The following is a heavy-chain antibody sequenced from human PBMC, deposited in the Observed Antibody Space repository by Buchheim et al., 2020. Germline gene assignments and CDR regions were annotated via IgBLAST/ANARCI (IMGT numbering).Heavy chain of an antibody. D-gene: IGHD1-26*01. CDR1: GYTFTSYH. Sequence: QVQLVQSGAEVKKPGTSVKVSCKASGYTFTSYHIHWVRQAPGQGLEWMGIFNPTGGSTSYAQKFQGRVTVTRDTSTSTVYMELSSLRSEDTAVYCCARRTVGANGYFDLWGRGTL. J-gene: IGHJ2*01. CDR3: ARRTVGANGYFDL. V-gene: IGHV1-46*01. CDR2: FNPTGGST.